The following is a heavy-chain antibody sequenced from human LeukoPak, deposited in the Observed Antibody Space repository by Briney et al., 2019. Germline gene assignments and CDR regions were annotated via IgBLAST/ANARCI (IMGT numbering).Heavy chain of an antibody. Sequence: SLRLSCAASGFTFDDYAMHWVRQAPGKGLEWVSGISWNSGSIGYADSVKGRFTISRDNAKNSLYLQMNSLRAEDTALYYCAKTLVPDSSGLFDYWGQGTLVTVSS. CDR2: ISWNSGSI. V-gene: IGHV3-9*01. CDR3: AKTLVPDSSGLFDY. CDR1: GFTFDDYA. J-gene: IGHJ4*02. D-gene: IGHD6-19*01.